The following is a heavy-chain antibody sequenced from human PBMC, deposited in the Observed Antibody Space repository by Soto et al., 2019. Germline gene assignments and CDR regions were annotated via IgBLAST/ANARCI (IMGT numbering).Heavy chain of an antibody. Sequence: EVQLLESGGGVEQHGGSLTLSCAASGFTFSDYGMTWVRQAAGKGLEWVSFIGNGGGDIYYADSVKGRFTVSRDNSKNTIYLQMSSLRVEDTAVYYCAKDGGPYKRNWYFDLWGRGTPVTVSS. V-gene: IGHV3-23*01. D-gene: IGHD3-16*01. CDR2: IGNGGGDI. CDR3: AKDGGPYKRNWYFDL. CDR1: GFTFSDYG. J-gene: IGHJ2*01.